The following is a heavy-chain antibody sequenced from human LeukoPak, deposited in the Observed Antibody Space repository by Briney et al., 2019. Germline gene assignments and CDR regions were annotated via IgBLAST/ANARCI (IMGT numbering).Heavy chain of an antibody. CDR2: IRTYNGDT. V-gene: IGHV1-18*01. CDR1: GYTFTNYA. CDR3: AREDYFASGGTSY. J-gene: IGHJ4*02. D-gene: IGHD3-10*01. Sequence: VSLKVSCKASGYTFTNYAISWVRQAPGQGLEWMGCIRTYNGDTNYAQKFQGRVTMTRDTSTSTVYMELSGLRSEDTAAYYCAREDYFASGGTSYWGQGSLVTVSS.